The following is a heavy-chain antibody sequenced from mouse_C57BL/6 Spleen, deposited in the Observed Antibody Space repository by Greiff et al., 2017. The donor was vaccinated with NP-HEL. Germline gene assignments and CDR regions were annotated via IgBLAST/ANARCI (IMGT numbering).Heavy chain of an antibody. CDR3: ARFLTTVHYAMDY. CDR2: IDPSDSYT. J-gene: IGHJ4*01. V-gene: IGHV1-59*01. Sequence: QVQLQQPGAELVRPGTSVKLSCKASGYTFTSYWMHWVKQRPGQGLEWIGVIDPSDSYTNYNQKFKGKATLTVDTSSSTAYMQLSSLTSEDSAVYYCARFLTTVHYAMDYWGQGTSVTVSS. D-gene: IGHD1-1*01. CDR1: GYTFTSYW.